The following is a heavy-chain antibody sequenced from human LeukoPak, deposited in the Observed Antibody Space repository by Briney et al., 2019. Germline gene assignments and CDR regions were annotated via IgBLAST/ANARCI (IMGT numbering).Heavy chain of an antibody. CDR2: IYYSGST. CDR1: GGSISSSNW. D-gene: IGHD6-13*01. Sequence: PSGTLSLTCAVSGGSISSSNWWSWVRQPPGKGLEWIGSIYYSGSTYYNPSLKSRVTISVDTSKNQFSLKLSSVTAADTAVYYCARAAGYSSSWYFDYWGQGTLLTVSS. J-gene: IGHJ4*02. V-gene: IGHV4-4*02. CDR3: ARAAGYSSSWYFDY.